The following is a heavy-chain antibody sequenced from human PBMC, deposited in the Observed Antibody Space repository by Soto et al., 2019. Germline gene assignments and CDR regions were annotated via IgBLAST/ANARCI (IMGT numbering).Heavy chain of an antibody. Sequence: QVQLLQSGAEVRKPGSSVKVSCKASGGNFSKYAISWVRQAPGQGLEWMGGIIPFFQAPNYAQRFQGRVTITADESTTTVYMEMSSLRSEDTALYYCARDTGNFFDYWGQGTLVTVSS. J-gene: IGHJ4*02. CDR2: IIPFFQAP. CDR3: ARDTGNFFDY. V-gene: IGHV1-69*01. CDR1: GGNFSKYA.